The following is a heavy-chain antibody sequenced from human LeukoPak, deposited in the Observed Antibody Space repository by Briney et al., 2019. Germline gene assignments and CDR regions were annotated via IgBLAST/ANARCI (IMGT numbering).Heavy chain of an antibody. V-gene: IGHV4-39*01. Sequence: VKPSETLSLTCTVSGGSISSSSYYWGWIRQPPGKGLEWIGSIYYSGSTYYNPSLKSRVTISVDTSKNRFSLKLSSVTAADTAVYYCARRDDYSNYAWFDPWGQGTLVTVSS. CDR1: GGSISSSSYY. D-gene: IGHD4-11*01. CDR3: ARRDDYSNYAWFDP. CDR2: IYYSGST. J-gene: IGHJ5*02.